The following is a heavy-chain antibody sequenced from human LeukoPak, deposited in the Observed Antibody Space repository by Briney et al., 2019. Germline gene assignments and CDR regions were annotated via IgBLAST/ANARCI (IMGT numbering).Heavy chain of an antibody. D-gene: IGHD6-19*01. V-gene: IGHV3-15*01. CDR3: TTYSNGSCPV. CDR1: GITFSNAW. J-gene: IGHJ6*02. Sequence: GGSLSPACAASGITFSNAWMTWVRQAPGKGLEWVGRIYSSSNGERIDYGYPVKGRFTMSRGDSKNTLYLQMNSLKTEDTAVYYCTTYSNGSCPVWGQG. CDR2: IYSSSNGERI.